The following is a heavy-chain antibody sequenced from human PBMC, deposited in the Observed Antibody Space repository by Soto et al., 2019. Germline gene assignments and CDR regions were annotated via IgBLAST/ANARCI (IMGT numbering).Heavy chain of an antibody. D-gene: IGHD3-10*01. CDR2: ISAYNGNT. CDR1: GYTFTSYG. Sequence: ASVKVSCKASGYTFTSYGISWVRQAPGQGLEWMGWISAYNGNTNYAQKLQGRVTMTTDTSTSTAYMELRSLRSDDTAVYYCAKSLWFGGNYGMDVWGQGTTVTVSS. V-gene: IGHV1-18*01. J-gene: IGHJ6*02. CDR3: AKSLWFGGNYGMDV.